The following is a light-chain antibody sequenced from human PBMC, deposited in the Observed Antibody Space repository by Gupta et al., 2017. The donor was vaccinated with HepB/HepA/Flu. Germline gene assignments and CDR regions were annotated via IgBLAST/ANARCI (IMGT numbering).Light chain of an antibody. J-gene: IGLJ2*01. CDR1: SSDVGGYNY. V-gene: IGLV2-14*03. CDR2: DVS. Sequence: QSALTQPASVPGPSGPSITISCTGTSSDVGGYNYVSWYQQHPGKAPKLMIYDVSNRPAGVSNRFSGSKSGNTASLTISGLQAEDEADYYCSSYTSSSTLVFGGGTKLTVL. CDR3: SSYTSSSTLV.